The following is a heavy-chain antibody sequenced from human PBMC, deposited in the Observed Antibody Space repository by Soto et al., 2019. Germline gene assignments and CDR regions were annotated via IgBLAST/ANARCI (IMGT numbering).Heavy chain of an antibody. Sequence: GASVKVSCKVSGYTLTELSMHWVRQAPGKGLEWMGGFDPEDGETIYAQKFQGRVTMTEDTSTDTAYMELSSLRSEDTAVYYCATALYDSVVVTARYYYYYGMDVWGQGTTVTVSS. CDR2: FDPEDGET. D-gene: IGHD2-21*02. CDR1: GYTLTELS. V-gene: IGHV1-24*01. J-gene: IGHJ6*02. CDR3: ATALYDSVVVTARYYYYYGMDV.